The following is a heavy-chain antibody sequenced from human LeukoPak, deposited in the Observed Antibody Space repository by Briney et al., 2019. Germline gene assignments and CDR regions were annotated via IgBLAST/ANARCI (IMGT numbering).Heavy chain of an antibody. J-gene: IGHJ1*01. V-gene: IGHV4-39*01. Sequence: SETLSLTRTVSGGYISSSSYYWDWIRQPSGRGPEWIGSIYCSGSTYYNPSLKSRVTIFLDTSKNQFSLKLASVTAADTAVYYCARRRYYDSTGYLDWGQGTLVTVSS. D-gene: IGHD3-22*01. CDR3: ARRRYYDSTGYLD. CDR1: GGYISSSSYY. CDR2: IYCSGST.